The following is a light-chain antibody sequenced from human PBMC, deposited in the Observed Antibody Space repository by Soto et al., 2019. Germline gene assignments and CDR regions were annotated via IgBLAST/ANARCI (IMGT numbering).Light chain of an antibody. CDR1: SSDVGAYNY. Sequence: QSALTQPPSASGSPGQSVTISCTGTSSDVGAYNYVSWYQQHPGKAPRLMIYEVNKRPSGVPDRFSGSKSGNTASLTVSGLQADDEADYYCASYAGSDTVLFGGGTKSPS. CDR2: EVN. J-gene: IGLJ2*01. CDR3: ASYAGSDTVL. V-gene: IGLV2-8*01.